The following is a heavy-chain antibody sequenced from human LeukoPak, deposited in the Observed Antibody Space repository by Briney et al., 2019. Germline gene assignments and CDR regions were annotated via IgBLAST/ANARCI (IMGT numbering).Heavy chain of an antibody. V-gene: IGHV4-30-2*01. CDR1: GGSISSDGYY. Sequence: SETLSLTCTVSGGSISSDGYYWSWIRQPPGRGLEWIGYIYHSGSTYYNPSLKSRVTISVDRSKDQFSLKLSSVTAADTAVYYCARDQKGQLLEGWFDPWGQGTLVTVSS. J-gene: IGHJ5*02. CDR3: ARDQKGQLLEGWFDP. D-gene: IGHD2-2*01. CDR2: IYHSGST.